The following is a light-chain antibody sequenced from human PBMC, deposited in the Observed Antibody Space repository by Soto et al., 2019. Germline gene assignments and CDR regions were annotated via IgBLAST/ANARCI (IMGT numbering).Light chain of an antibody. Sequence: EIVLTQSPGTLSLSPGERATLSCRASQSVSSSYLAWYQQKPGQAPRLLIYGASSRATGIPDRFSGSGSGTDFPLTISRLEPEAFAVYYCQQYGSSQFTFGPGTKVHIK. CDR2: GAS. CDR3: QQYGSSQFT. V-gene: IGKV3-20*01. J-gene: IGKJ3*01. CDR1: QSVSSSY.